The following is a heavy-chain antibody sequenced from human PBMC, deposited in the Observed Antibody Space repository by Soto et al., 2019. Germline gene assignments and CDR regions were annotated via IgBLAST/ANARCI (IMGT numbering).Heavy chain of an antibody. CDR2: ISGSGGST. CDR3: AKGLWFGESYYYYGMDV. J-gene: IGHJ6*02. Sequence: EVQLLESGGGLVQPGGSLRLSCAASGFTFSSYAMSWVRQAPGKGLEWVSAISGSGGSTYYADSVKGRFTISRDNSKNTLYLQMNSLRAEDTAVYYCAKGLWFGESYYYYGMDVWGQGTTVTVSS. CDR1: GFTFSSYA. D-gene: IGHD3-10*01. V-gene: IGHV3-23*01.